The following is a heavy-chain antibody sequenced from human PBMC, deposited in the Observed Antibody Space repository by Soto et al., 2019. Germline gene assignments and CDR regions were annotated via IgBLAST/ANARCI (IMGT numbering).Heavy chain of an antibody. J-gene: IGHJ6*02. CDR1: GFTFSSYW. CDR3: ARVPTTVTTPGMDV. Sequence: TGGSLRLSCAASGFTFSSYWMHWVRQAPGEGLMWVSRINPDGSTTSYADSVKGRFTISRDNAKNTLYLQMNSLRVEDTAVYYCARVPTTVTTPGMDVWAKGPRSPSP. CDR2: INPDGSTT. D-gene: IGHD4-4*01. V-gene: IGHV3-74*01.